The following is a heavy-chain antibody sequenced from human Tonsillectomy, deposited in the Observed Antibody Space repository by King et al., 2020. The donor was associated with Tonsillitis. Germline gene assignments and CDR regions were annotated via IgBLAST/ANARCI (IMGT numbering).Heavy chain of an antibody. V-gene: IGHV6-1*01. CDR1: GDSFSSNSAA. J-gene: IGHJ6*02. Sequence: VQLQQSGPGLVKPSQTLSLTCAISGDSFSSNSAAWNWIRQSPSRGLEWLGRTYYRSKWYTDYAVSVKSRITINPDTSKNQFSLQLNSVTPEDTAVYYCARGRDDSSGYYDFGVHYGMDVWGQGTTVTVSS. D-gene: IGHD3-22*01. CDR2: TYYRSKWYT. CDR3: ARGRDDSSGYYDFGVHYGMDV.